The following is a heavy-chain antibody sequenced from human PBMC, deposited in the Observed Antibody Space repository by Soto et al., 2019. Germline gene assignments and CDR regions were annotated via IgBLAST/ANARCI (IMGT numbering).Heavy chain of an antibody. V-gene: IGHV1-2*04. Sequence: QVQLVQSGAEVKKPGASVKVSCKASGYTFTGYYMHWVRQAPGQGLEWMGWINPNSGGTNYAQKFQGWVTMTRDTSISTAYMELSRLRSDDTAVYYCARSPLWFGELSPPPPGPNAYYGMDVWGQGTTVTVSS. CDR3: ARSPLWFGELSPPPPGPNAYYGMDV. CDR2: INPNSGGT. J-gene: IGHJ6*02. D-gene: IGHD3-10*01. CDR1: GYTFTGYY.